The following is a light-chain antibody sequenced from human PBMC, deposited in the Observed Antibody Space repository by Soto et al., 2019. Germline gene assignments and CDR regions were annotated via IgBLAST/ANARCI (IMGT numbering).Light chain of an antibody. V-gene: IGKV3-15*01. CDR2: DTS. J-gene: IGKJ5*01. CDR1: QSVSIH. CDR3: QQYSNWPPIT. Sequence: ELVLTQSPGTLSLSPGERATLSCRASQSVSIHLAWYQQKPGQAPRLLIYDTSTRATGIPARFSGSGSGTEFTLTISSLQSEDFAVYYGQQYSNWPPITFGQGTRLENK.